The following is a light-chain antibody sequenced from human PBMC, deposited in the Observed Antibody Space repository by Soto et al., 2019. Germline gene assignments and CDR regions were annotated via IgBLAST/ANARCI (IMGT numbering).Light chain of an antibody. Sequence: QSVLTQPPSVSGAPGQRVTISCTGSSSIIGAGYDVNWYQQLPGTAPKLLIYGNINRPSGVPDRFSGSKSGTSASLAITGLQAEDEADYYCQSYDSSLSSGVFGGGTQLTVL. CDR2: GNI. V-gene: IGLV1-40*01. CDR3: QSYDSSLSSGV. J-gene: IGLJ3*02. CDR1: SSIIGAGYD.